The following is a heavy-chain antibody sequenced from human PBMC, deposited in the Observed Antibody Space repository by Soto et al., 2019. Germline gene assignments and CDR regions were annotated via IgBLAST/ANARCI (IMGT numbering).Heavy chain of an antibody. V-gene: IGHV1-69*02. CDR1: GGTSSSYT. Sequence: ASVKVSCKASGGTSSSYTISWVRQAPGQGLEWMGRIIPILGIANYAQKFQGRVTITADKSTSTAYMELSSLRSEDTAVYYCARGGYYGSGSYYIHPYYFDYWG. CDR2: IIPILGIA. D-gene: IGHD3-10*01. CDR3: ARGGYYGSGSYYIHPYYFDY. J-gene: IGHJ4*01.